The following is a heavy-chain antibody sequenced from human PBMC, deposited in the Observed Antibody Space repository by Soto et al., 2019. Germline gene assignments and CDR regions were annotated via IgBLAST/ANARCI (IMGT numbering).Heavy chain of an antibody. CDR1: VYTFTSYG. V-gene: IGHV1-18*01. Sequence: ASVKVSCKDSVYTFTSYGISWVRQAPGQGLEWVGWISGYDGNTDYAHKFRGRVTMTTDTSTNTAYMDLRSLRSDDTAVYYCARHNSQWPNWFDPWGQGTPVTVSS. CDR3: ARHNSQWPNWFDP. D-gene: IGHD1-1*01. CDR2: ISGYDGNT. J-gene: IGHJ5*02.